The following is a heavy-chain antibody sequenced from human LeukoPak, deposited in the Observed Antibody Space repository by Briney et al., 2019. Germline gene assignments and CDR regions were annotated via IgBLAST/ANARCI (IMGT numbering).Heavy chain of an antibody. CDR2: INPNSGGT. J-gene: IGHJ4*02. D-gene: IGHD5-12*01. V-gene: IGHV1-2*04. CDR3: ARAPPYSGYDMYFDY. Sequence: GASVKVSCKASGYTFTGYYMHWVRQAPGQGLEWMGWINPNSGGTNYAQKFQGWVTMTRDTSISTAYMELSRLRSDDTAVYYCARAPPYSGYDMYFDYWGQGTLVTVSS. CDR1: GYTFTGYY.